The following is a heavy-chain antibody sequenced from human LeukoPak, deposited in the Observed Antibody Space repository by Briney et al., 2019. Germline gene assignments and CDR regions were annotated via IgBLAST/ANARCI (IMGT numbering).Heavy chain of an antibody. CDR3: AREGSTTGYSYGFFDY. J-gene: IGHJ4*02. CDR1: GYTFTSYG. V-gene: IGHV1-18*01. Sequence: ASVKVSCKASGYTFTSYGISWVRQAPGQGLEWMGWISAYNGNTNYAQKLQGRVTMTTDTSTSTAYMELRSLRSDDTAVYYCAREGSTTGYSYGFFDYWGQGTLVTVSS. CDR2: ISAYNGNT. D-gene: IGHD5-18*01.